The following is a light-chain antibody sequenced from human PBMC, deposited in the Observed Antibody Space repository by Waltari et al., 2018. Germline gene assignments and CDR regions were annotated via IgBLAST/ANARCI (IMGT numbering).Light chain of an antibody. CDR2: GAS. CDR3: QQLTTDPWT. Sequence: DIQLTQSPSFLSASVGDRLTITCRASQGVSSYLAWYQQKAGKVPKLLISGASTLQSGVPSRVSGSGSGTEFTLTISSLQPEDFATYYCQQLTTDPWTFGQGTKVEI. CDR1: QGVSSY. V-gene: IGKV1-9*01. J-gene: IGKJ1*01.